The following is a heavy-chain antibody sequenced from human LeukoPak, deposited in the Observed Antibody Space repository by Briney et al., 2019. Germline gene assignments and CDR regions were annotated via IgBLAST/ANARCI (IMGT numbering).Heavy chain of an antibody. CDR3: ARDQRIGGRYCSSTSCYPPDY. V-gene: IGHV3-74*01. CDR2: INSDGISK. CDR1: GFTFSSYW. Sequence: GGSLRLACAASGFTFSSYWRDWVRQAPGKGLGWVSRINSDGISKSYAASAKDQFTLSRDNAKNPLYLQMNSLRAEDTAVYYCARDQRIGGRYCSSTSCYPPDYWGQGTLVTVSS. J-gene: IGHJ4*02. D-gene: IGHD2-2*01.